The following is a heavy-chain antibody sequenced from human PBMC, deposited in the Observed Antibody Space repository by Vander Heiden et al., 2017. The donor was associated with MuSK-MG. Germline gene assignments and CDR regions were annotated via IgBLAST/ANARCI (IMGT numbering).Heavy chain of an antibody. CDR1: GGSISISSYY. V-gene: IGHV4-39*01. D-gene: IGHD6-13*01. J-gene: IGHJ4*02. CDR3: ARHVRRQQLAQDY. Sequence: QLQLQESGPGLVKPSETLSLPCPVSGGSISISSYYWGWLRQPPGKGLEGIGSIYYSGSTYYNPSLKGRVTISVDTSKNQFSLKLSSVTAADTAVYYCARHVRRQQLAQDYWGQGTLVTVSS. CDR2: IYYSGST.